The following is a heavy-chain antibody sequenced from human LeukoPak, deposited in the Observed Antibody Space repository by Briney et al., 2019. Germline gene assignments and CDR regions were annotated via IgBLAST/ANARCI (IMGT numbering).Heavy chain of an antibody. D-gene: IGHD6-25*01. Sequence: ASLKVSCKASGYTFTGYYIHWARQAPGQELEWMGWINPGSGGTNYAQKFQGRVTMTRDTSINMVYMELSRLRSDDTAVYYCAKVAGIAAARGWIDPWGQGTLVTVSS. CDR3: AKVAGIAAARGWIDP. CDR2: INPGSGGT. J-gene: IGHJ5*02. V-gene: IGHV1-2*02. CDR1: GYTFTGYY.